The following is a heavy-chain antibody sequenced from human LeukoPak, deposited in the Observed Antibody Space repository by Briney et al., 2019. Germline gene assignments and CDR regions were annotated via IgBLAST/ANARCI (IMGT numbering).Heavy chain of an antibody. D-gene: IGHD1-7*01. CDR2: ISSSSTI. CDR3: ARGDSWNSYYYYYMDV. Sequence: GGSLRLSCAASGFTFSSCSLNWVRQAPGKGLEWVSYISSSSTIYYADSVKGRFTISRDNAKSSLYLQMNSLRAEDTAVYYCARGDSWNSYYYYYMDVWGKGTSVTVSS. V-gene: IGHV3-48*04. J-gene: IGHJ6*03. CDR1: GFTFSSCS.